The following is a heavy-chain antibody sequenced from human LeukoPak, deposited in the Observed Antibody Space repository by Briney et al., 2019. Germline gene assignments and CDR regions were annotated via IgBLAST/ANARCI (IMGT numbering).Heavy chain of an antibody. CDR1: GYTFTSYG. V-gene: IGHV1-18*01. D-gene: IGHD3-3*01. CDR2: ISAYNGNT. J-gene: IGHJ5*02. Sequence: ASVTVSCKASGYTFTSYGISWVRQPPGQGLEWMGWISAYNGNTNYAQKLQGRVTMTTDTSTSTAYMELRSLRSDDTAVYYCARDRAFFGVPRWFDPWGQGALVTVSS. CDR3: ARDRAFFGVPRWFDP.